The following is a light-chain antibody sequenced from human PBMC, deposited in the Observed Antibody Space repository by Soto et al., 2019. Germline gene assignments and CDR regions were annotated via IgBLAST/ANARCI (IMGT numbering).Light chain of an antibody. CDR1: QSVNIW. V-gene: IGKV1-5*01. Sequence: DIQMTQSPSTLSASVGDRVSITCRASQSVNIWLAWYQQKPGKVPNLLISDASTLESGVPSRFSGSGSGTEFPLTISSLQPDDFATYYCQQYQTYWTFGQGTKVEIK. CDR3: QQYQTYWT. CDR2: DAS. J-gene: IGKJ1*01.